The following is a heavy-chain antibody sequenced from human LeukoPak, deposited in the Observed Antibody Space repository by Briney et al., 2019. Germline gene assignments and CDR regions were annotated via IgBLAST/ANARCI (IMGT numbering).Heavy chain of an antibody. V-gene: IGHV4-59*12. CDR3: AREGIVRTYDQ. D-gene: IGHD2/OR15-2a*01. J-gene: IGHJ4*02. Sequence: SETLSLTCTVSGDSISSYYWYWFRQPPGKELEWVACIYYSGITHYNPSLKSRVTISLDTSKNQFSLRLSSVTAADTAVYYCAREGIVRTYDQWGQGTLVTVSS. CDR2: IYYSGIT. CDR1: GDSISSYY.